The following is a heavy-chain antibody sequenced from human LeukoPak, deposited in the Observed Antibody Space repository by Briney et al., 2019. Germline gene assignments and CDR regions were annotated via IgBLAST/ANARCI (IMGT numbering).Heavy chain of an antibody. CDR2: ISSSGSTI. J-gene: IGHJ6*02. CDR3: ARESGDFWSGSYGMDV. Sequence: MAGGSLRLSCAASGFTFSDYYMSWIRQAPGKGLGWVSYISSSGSTIYYADSVKGRFTISRDNAKNSLYLQMNSLRAEDTAVYYCARESGDFWSGSYGMDVWGPGTTVTVSS. CDR1: GFTFSDYY. V-gene: IGHV3-11*01. D-gene: IGHD3-3*01.